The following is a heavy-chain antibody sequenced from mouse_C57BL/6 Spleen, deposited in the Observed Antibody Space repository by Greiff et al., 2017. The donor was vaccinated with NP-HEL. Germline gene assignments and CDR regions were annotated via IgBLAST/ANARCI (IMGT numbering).Heavy chain of an antibody. V-gene: IGHV1-19*01. J-gene: IGHJ4*01. CDR3: ARDSGVVAPMDY. D-gene: IGHD1-1*01. Sequence: VQLQQSGPVLVKPGASVKMSCKASGYTFTDYYMNWVKQSHGKSLEWIGVINPYNGGTSYNQKFKGKATLTVDKSSSTAYMELNSLTSEDSAVYYCARDSGVVAPMDYWGQGTSVTVSS. CDR1: GYTFTDYY. CDR2: INPYNGGT.